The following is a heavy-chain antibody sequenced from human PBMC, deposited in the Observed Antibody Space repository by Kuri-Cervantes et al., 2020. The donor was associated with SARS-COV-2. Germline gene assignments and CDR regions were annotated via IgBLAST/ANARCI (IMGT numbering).Heavy chain of an antibody. CDR3: ARGWHYGSGSYYPWGDYSMDV. V-gene: IGHV4-59*01. CDR2: IYYSGST. J-gene: IGHJ6*02. Sequence: SETLSPTSTVYSGSISTYYWSWIRHPPGKGTEWIGYIYYSGSTNYNPSLMSRVTISGDTSKDQFSLKLSSVTAADTAVYYCARGWHYGSGSYYPWGDYSMDVWGQGTTVTVSS. CDR1: SGSISTYY. D-gene: IGHD3-10*01.